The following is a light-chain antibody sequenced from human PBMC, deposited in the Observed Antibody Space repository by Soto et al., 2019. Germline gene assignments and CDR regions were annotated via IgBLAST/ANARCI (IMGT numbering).Light chain of an antibody. CDR3: QQYGSSIT. V-gene: IGKV3-20*01. J-gene: IGKJ5*01. CDR2: GAS. Sequence: EIVLAQAPGSLSLSPGEIATLLCSASQFVSSRSLAWYQQKLGQAPRLLIYGASNRATGIPGRFSGSGSGTDFTLTINRLEPEDFAVYYCQQYGSSITFGQGTRLEI. CDR1: QFVSSRS.